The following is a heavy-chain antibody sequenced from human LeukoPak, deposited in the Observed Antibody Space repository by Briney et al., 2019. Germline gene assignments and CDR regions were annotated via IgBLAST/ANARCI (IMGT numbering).Heavy chain of an antibody. J-gene: IGHJ3*02. CDR1: GGTFSSYA. CDR3: ARDALSLKAFDI. V-gene: IGHV1-69*13. CDR2: IIPIFGTA. Sequence: ASVKVSCKASGGTFSSYAISWVRQAPGQGLEWMGGIIPIFGTANYAQKFQGRVTITADESTSTAYMELSSLRSEDTAVYYCARDALSLKAFDIWGQGTMVTVSS.